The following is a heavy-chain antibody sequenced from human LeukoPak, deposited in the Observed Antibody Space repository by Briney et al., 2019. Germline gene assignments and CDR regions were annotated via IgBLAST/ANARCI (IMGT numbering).Heavy chain of an antibody. CDR1: GGSIRGYY. CDR3: ARYGSGTYPRFDY. CDR2: IYYSGST. Sequence: SETLSLTCTVSGGSIRGYYWSWIRQPPGKGLEWIGYIYYSGSTKYNPSLQSRVTISVDTSKNQFSLNLTSVTAADTAVYYCARYGSGTYPRFDYWGQGILVTVSS. D-gene: IGHD3-10*01. V-gene: IGHV4-59*08. J-gene: IGHJ4*02.